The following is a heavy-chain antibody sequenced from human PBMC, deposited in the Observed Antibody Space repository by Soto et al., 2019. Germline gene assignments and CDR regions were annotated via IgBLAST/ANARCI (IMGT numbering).Heavy chain of an antibody. J-gene: IGHJ4*02. D-gene: IGHD3-16*01. CDR2: IYYSGST. CDR3: ARVRFGVLDY. CDR1: GGSISSYY. V-gene: IGHV4-59*01. Sequence: QVQLQESGPGLVKPSETLSLTCTVSGGSISSYYWSWIRQPPGKGLEWIGYIYYSGSTNYNPSLKSRVTISVDTSKNQFSLKLSSVTAADTAVYYCARVRFGVLDYWGQGTLVTVSS.